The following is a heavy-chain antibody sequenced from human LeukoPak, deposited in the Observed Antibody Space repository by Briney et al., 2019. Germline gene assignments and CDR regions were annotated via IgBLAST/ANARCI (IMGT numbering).Heavy chain of an antibody. CDR3: ARFASYSSGTPLAD. D-gene: IGHD6-19*01. J-gene: IGHJ4*02. CDR2: IYYGGST. V-gene: IGHV4-59*08. Sequence: SETLSLTCTVSGGSIRNYYWSWIRQPPGKGLEWIGYIYYGGSTNYNPSLRSRVTISVDTSKNQFSLKLSSVTAADTAVYYCARFASYSSGTPLADWGQGTLVTVSS. CDR1: GGSIRNYY.